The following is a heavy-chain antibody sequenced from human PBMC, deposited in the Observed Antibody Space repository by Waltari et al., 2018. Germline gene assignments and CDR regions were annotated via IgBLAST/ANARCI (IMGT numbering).Heavy chain of an antibody. J-gene: IGHJ3*02. Sequence: QVQLQESGPGLAKPSQTLSLTCTVSGGSISSGDYYWSWIRQPPGKGLEWIGYIYYSGSTYYNPSLKSRVTISVDTSKNQFSLKLSSVTAADTAVYYCAREHYYDSSGYHDAFDIWGQGTMVTVSS. CDR2: IYYSGST. D-gene: IGHD3-22*01. V-gene: IGHV4-30-4*08. CDR1: GGSISSGDYY. CDR3: AREHYYDSSGYHDAFDI.